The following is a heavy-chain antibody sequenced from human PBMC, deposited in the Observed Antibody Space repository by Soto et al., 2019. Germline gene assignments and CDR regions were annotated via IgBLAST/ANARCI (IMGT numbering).Heavy chain of an antibody. V-gene: IGHV3-30-3*01. D-gene: IGHD4-17*01. CDR3: ARGGGDYGDYVGYGMDV. Sequence: QVQLVESGGGVVQPGRSLRLSCVASGFTFSSYAMHWVRQAPGKGLEWVAVISYDGSNKYYADSVKGRFTISRDNSKNTLYLQMNSLRAEDTAVYYCARGGGDYGDYVGYGMDVWGQGTTVTVSS. CDR1: GFTFSSYA. J-gene: IGHJ6*02. CDR2: ISYDGSNK.